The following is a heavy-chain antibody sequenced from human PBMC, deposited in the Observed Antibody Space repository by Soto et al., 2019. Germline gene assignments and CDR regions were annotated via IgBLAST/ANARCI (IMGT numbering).Heavy chain of an antibody. V-gene: IGHV4-59*01. Sequence: PSETLSLTCTVSGGSISGYYWSWIRQYPGKGLEYIGYIYYGGSTNYNPSLKSRVTMSVDTSRNQFSLKVNSVTAADTAVYYCARQQLLPFYYALDVWGQGTTVTVSS. CDR2: IYYGGST. J-gene: IGHJ6*02. CDR1: GGSISGYY. D-gene: IGHD6-13*01. CDR3: ARQQLLPFYYALDV.